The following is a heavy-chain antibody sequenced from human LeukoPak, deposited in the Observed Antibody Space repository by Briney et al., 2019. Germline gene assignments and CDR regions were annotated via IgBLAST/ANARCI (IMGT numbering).Heavy chain of an antibody. CDR3: ASHYDILTGYYWYYSDY. D-gene: IGHD3-9*01. J-gene: IGHJ4*02. Sequence: SETLSLTCTVSGGSISSSSYYWGWIRQPPGKGLEWIGSIYYSGSTYYNPSLKSRVTISVDTSKNQFSLKLSSVTAADTAVYYCASHYDILTGYYWYYSDYWGQGTLVTVSS. CDR1: GGSISSSSYY. CDR2: IYYSGST. V-gene: IGHV4-39*01.